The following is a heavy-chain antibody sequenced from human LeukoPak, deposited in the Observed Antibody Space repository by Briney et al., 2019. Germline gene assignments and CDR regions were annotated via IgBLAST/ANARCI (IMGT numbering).Heavy chain of an antibody. CDR1: GYTFTGYY. J-gene: IGHJ4*02. CDR3: ATVSVSSSSGFDC. CDR2: INPNSGGT. Sequence: ASVKVSCKASGYTFTGYYMYWVRQAPGQGLEWMGWINPNSGGTKYGQKFQGRIIMTSDTSTSTAYMELSSLRSDDTAVFYCATVSVSSSSGFDCWGQGTLVTVSS. V-gene: IGHV1-2*02. D-gene: IGHD6-6*01.